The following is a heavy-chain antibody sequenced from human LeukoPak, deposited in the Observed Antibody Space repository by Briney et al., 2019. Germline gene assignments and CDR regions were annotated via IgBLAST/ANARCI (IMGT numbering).Heavy chain of an antibody. J-gene: IGHJ4*02. CDR2: INAGTGDG. V-gene: IGHV1-3*01. CDR1: GYTFSHYG. D-gene: IGHD5-24*01. CDR3: ARSGDNWSCDN. Sequence: ASVKVSCKASGYTFSHYGVQWVRQAPGQTLEWMGWINAGTGDGKYSQKFQGRLTMTSDISATTLYMELNSLRSEDTAVYYCARSGDNWSCDNWGQGTLVTVSS.